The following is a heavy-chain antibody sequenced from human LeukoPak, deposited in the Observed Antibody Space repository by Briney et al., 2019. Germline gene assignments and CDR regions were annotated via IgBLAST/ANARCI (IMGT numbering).Heavy chain of an antibody. CDR3: ANTTRVAPDGRAEYFQH. J-gene: IGHJ1*01. V-gene: IGHV4-59*03. CDR1: GGCISSYS. Sequence: ETLSLTCTVSGGCISSYSWSWIRQPPGKGLEWIGCRYVGGRDLYNPSLKSRVTISVDASEKQIYLSLRSVTAADTAMYYCANTTRVAPDGRAEYFQHWGQGTLAIVSS. CDR2: RYVGGRD. D-gene: IGHD5-12*01.